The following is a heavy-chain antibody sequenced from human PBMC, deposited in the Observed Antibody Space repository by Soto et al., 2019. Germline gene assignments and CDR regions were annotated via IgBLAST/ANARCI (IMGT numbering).Heavy chain of an antibody. J-gene: IGHJ6*02. Sequence: EVHLLESGGGLVQPGGSLRLSCETSGFSFNNYAMNWVRQDPGRGLEWVAVINYSGRTTFHAQSVTGRFTISSANSRNTVFLQMDSQRAEDTAVYYCVKQRGSGKTYYYNMDVWGLGTTVIVSS. V-gene: IGHV3-23*01. CDR3: VKQRGSGKTYYYNMDV. CDR2: INYSGRTT. CDR1: GFSFNNYA. D-gene: IGHD3-10*01.